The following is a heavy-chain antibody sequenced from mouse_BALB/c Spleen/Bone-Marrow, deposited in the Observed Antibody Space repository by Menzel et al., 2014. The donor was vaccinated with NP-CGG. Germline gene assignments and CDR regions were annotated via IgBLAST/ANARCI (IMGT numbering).Heavy chain of an antibody. CDR3: AREGGLVPDYFDY. V-gene: IGHV1-31*01. Sequence: EVQRVESGPELVKPGASVKISCKASGYSFTGYYMHWVKQSHVKSLEWIGRINPYNGATSYNQNFKDKASLTIDKSSSTAYMEVHSLTSEDSAAYYCAREGGLVPDYFDYWGQGTTLTVSS. J-gene: IGHJ2*01. D-gene: IGHD6-2*01. CDR1: GYSFTGYY. CDR2: INPYNGAT.